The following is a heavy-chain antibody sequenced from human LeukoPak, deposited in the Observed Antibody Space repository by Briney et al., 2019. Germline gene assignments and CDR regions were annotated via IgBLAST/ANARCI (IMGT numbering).Heavy chain of an antibody. Sequence: GGSLRLSCAASGXTVSSNYMSWVRQAPGKGREWVSVIYSGGSTYYADSVKGRFTISRDNSKNTLYLQMNSLRAEDTAVYYCAREYSSSSGDYWGQGTLVTVSS. D-gene: IGHD6-6*01. J-gene: IGHJ4*02. CDR1: GXTVSSNY. CDR2: IYSGGST. CDR3: AREYSSSSGDY. V-gene: IGHV3-66*01.